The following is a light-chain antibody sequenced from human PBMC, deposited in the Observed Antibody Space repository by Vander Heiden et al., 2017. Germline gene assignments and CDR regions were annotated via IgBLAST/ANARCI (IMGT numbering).Light chain of an antibody. CDR1: SSDIGGYNY. Sequence: QSALTQPASVSGSPVQSITISCTATSSDIGGYNYVSWYQRHPGKAPKLMIFDVTNRPSGISNRFSASKSGNTASLTISGLQDEDEADYYCASFTSRNTRVFGGGTKLTVL. V-gene: IGLV2-14*03. J-gene: IGLJ2*01. CDR3: ASFTSRNTRV. CDR2: DVT.